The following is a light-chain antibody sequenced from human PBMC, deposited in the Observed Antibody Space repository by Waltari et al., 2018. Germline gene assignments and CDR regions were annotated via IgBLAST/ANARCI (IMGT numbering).Light chain of an antibody. CDR3: QQSKIWPA. CDR1: QGINSD. CDR2: GAS. V-gene: IGKV3-15*01. Sequence: LSCRASQGINSDLAWYQHKPGQAPRLLIYGASTRAAGVPARFSSSGSGTEFTLTISSLQSEDFGVYYCQQSKIWPAFGQGTKVEIK. J-gene: IGKJ1*01.